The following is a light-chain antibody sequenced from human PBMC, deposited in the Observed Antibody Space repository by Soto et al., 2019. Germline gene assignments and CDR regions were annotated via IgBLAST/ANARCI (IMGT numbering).Light chain of an antibody. CDR1: QSVSTY. J-gene: IGKJ3*01. Sequence: DIQMTQSPSSLSASVGDSVTITCRASQSVSTYLNWYQQKPGKAPKLLVYAASTLERGVPSRFSGSGSETDFALTIRSLQPEDFATYYCQQSYSTPFTFGPGTKVDIK. CDR3: QQSYSTPFT. V-gene: IGKV1-39*01. CDR2: AAS.